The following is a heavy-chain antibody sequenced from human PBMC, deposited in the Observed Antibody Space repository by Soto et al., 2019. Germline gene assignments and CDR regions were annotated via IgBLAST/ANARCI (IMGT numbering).Heavy chain of an antibody. Sequence: ASVEASCKASGYTFTGYYRHWVRQAPGQGLEWMGWINPNSGGTNYAQKFQGWVTMTRDTSISTAYMELSRLRSDDTAVYYCARDGGSNYGRDGGAFDIWGQGTMVTVSS. D-gene: IGHD4-17*01. J-gene: IGHJ3*02. CDR3: ARDGGSNYGRDGGAFDI. CDR1: GYTFTGYY. CDR2: INPNSGGT. V-gene: IGHV1-2*04.